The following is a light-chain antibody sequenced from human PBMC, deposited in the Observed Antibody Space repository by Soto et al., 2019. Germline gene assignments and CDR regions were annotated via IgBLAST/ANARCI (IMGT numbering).Light chain of an antibody. V-gene: IGKV1-39*01. CDR1: QSISSY. Sequence: DIQMTQSPSSLSASVGDRVTITCRASQSISSYLNWYQQKTGEAPRILMYGASSLQSGVPSRFSGSGSGKAFTLTISSLQPEDFATYYCQQSYSTLRTFGQGTKVEIK. J-gene: IGKJ1*01. CDR3: QQSYSTLRT. CDR2: GAS.